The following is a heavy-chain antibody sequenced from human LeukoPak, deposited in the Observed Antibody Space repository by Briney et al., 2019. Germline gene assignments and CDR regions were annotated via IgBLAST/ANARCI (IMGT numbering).Heavy chain of an antibody. CDR1: GFTFSNYG. CDR2: IKQDGSEK. J-gene: IGHJ4*02. Sequence: PGRSLRLSCAASGFTFSNYGMHWVRQAPGKGLEWVANIKQDGSEKYYVDSVKGRFTISRDNAKNSLYLQMNSLRAEDTAVYYCARDGIYSGSYPADYWGQGTLVTVSS. CDR3: ARDGIYSGSYPADY. V-gene: IGHV3-7*01. D-gene: IGHD1-26*01.